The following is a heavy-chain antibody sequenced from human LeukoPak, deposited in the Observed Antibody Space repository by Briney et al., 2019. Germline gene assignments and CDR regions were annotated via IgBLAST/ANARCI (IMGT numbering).Heavy chain of an antibody. CDR2: INHSGST. CDR3: AREPLEYCSSTSCYYFDY. Sequence: SETLSLTCAVYGGSFSGYYWSWIRQPPGKGLEWIGEINHSGSTNYNPSLKSRVTISVDTSKNQFSLKLSSVTAADTAVYYCAREPLEYCSSTSCYYFDYWGQGTLVTVSS. V-gene: IGHV4-34*01. D-gene: IGHD2-2*01. J-gene: IGHJ4*02. CDR1: GGSFSGYY.